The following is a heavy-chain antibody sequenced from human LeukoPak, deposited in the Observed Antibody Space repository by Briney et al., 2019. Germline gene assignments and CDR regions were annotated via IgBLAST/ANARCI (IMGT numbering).Heavy chain of an antibody. CDR3: SRTIHLLGRTSFPYFDY. V-gene: IGHV4-39*07. J-gene: IGHJ4*02. CDR2: IYYCGST. CDR1: GGSISSSSYY. Sequence: PPETLSLTCTVSGGSISSSSYYWGWIRQPPGKGLEWIGSIYYCGSTYYNPSLKSRVTITVDTCKNQFSLKLNSVTAADTDASYCSRTIHLLGRTSFPYFDYWGQGTLVTVSS. D-gene: IGHD2-2*01.